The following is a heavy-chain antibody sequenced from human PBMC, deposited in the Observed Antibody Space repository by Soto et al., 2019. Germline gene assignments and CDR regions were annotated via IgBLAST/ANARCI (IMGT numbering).Heavy chain of an antibody. V-gene: IGHV4-59*08. CDR3: ARRFGSALRGWSWAFDI. Sequence: PSETLSLTCTVSGGSISSYYWSWIRQPPGKGLEWIGYIYYSGSTNYNPSLKSRVTIPVDTSKNQFSLKLSSVTAADTAVYYCARRFGSALRGWSWAFDIWGPGTMVPVSS. CDR1: GGSISSYY. CDR2: IYYSGST. D-gene: IGHD6-19*01. J-gene: IGHJ3*02.